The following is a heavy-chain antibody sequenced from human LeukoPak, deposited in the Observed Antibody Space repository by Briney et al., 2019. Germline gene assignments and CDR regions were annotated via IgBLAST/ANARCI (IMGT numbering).Heavy chain of an antibody. Sequence: SETLSLTCTVSGGSISSYDWSWIRQPAGKGLEWIGRTYTSGSTNYNPSLKSRVTMSVDMSKNQFSLKLSSMIAADTAVYYCARVSSSWYQDWYFDLWGRGTLVTVPS. CDR2: TYTSGST. J-gene: IGHJ2*01. CDR3: ARVSSSWYQDWYFDL. CDR1: GGSISSYD. D-gene: IGHD6-13*01. V-gene: IGHV4-4*07.